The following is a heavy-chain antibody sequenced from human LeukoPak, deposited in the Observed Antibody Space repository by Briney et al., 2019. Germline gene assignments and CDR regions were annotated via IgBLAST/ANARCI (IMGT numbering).Heavy chain of an antibody. J-gene: IGHJ5*02. CDR3: ARSGFYGDYGWFDP. V-gene: IGHV4-39*07. CDR1: GGSISSSSYY. CDR2: IYYSGST. Sequence: SETLSLTCTVSGGSISSSSYYWGWIRQPPGKGLEWIGSIYYSGSTYYNPSLKSRVTISVDTSKNQFSLKLSSVTAADTAVYYCARSGFYGDYGWFDPWGQGTLVTVSS. D-gene: IGHD4-17*01.